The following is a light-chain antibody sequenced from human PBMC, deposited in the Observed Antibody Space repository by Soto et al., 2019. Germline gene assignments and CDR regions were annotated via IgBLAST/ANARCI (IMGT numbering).Light chain of an antibody. CDR3: QQYGSSPGT. Sequence: EIVLTQSPGTLSLSPGERATLSCRASQSVSSSYLAWYQQKPGQAPRLLIYGASSRATGIPDRFSGSGSGTAFTLIISRLEPEDFAVYSCQQYGSSPGTFGQGTKVEIK. CDR2: GAS. V-gene: IGKV3-20*01. CDR1: QSVSSSY. J-gene: IGKJ1*01.